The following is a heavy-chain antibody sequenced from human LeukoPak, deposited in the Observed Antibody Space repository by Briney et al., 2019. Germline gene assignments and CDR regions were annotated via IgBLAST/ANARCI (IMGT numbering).Heavy chain of an antibody. CDR3: ARDNSGHHFDY. Sequence: SVKVSCNISGYTLTEFSMTWLRQAPGKGLEWMGGIIPIFGTANYAQKFQGRVTITADESTSTAYMELSSLRSEDTAVYYCARDNSGHHFDYWGQGTLVTVSS. CDR1: GYTLTEFS. V-gene: IGHV1-69*13. D-gene: IGHD3-10*01. CDR2: IIPIFGTA. J-gene: IGHJ4*02.